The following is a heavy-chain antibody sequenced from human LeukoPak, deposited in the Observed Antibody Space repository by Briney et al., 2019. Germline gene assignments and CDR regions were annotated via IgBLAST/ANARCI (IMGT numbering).Heavy chain of an antibody. CDR2: IYYSGST. J-gene: IGHJ6*02. D-gene: IGHD3-9*01. V-gene: IGHV4-59*05. CDR3: ATSDPLNILTGYYRYYYYGMDV. Sequence: SETLSLTCTVSGGSISSYYWSWIRQPPGKGLEWIGSIYYSGSTYYNPSLKSRVTISVDTSKNQFSLKLSSVTAADTAVYYCATSDPLNILTGYYRYYYYGMDVWGQGTTVTVSS. CDR1: GGSISSYY.